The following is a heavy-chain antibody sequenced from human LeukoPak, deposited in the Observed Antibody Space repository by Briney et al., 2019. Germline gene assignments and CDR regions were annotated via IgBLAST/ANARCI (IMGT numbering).Heavy chain of an antibody. Sequence: GGSLRLSCVASGFIVSSNYMSWVRQAPGKGLEWVSVIYSGGRTYYADSVKGRFTISRDNSKSTLYLQMNSLRAEDTAVYYCARDAVDTANAVWGQGTTVTVSS. CDR1: GFIVSSNY. CDR2: IYSGGRT. CDR3: ARDAVDTANAV. J-gene: IGHJ6*02. D-gene: IGHD5-18*01. V-gene: IGHV3-53*01.